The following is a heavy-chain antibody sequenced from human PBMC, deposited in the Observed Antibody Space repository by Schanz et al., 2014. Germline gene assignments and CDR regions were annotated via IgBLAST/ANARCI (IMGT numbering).Heavy chain of an antibody. D-gene: IGHD2-8*01. CDR3: AKLGQDTNGSFDI. J-gene: IGHJ6*02. CDR2: ISYDGSNK. Sequence: QAQVVESGGGVVQPGRSLRLSCAASGFTFNFYGIHWVRQAPGKGLEWVTVISYDGSNKYYADSVKGRFTISRDNSKNTVYLQMNSLRSEDTALYYCAKLGQDTNGSFDIWGQGTTATVSS. V-gene: IGHV3-30*18. CDR1: GFTFNFYG.